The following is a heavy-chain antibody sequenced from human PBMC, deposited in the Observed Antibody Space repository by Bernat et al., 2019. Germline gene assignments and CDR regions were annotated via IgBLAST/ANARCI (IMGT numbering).Heavy chain of an antibody. CDR3: TRGLNGTTAYGMDV. D-gene: IGHD1-7*01. Sequence: EVQLVESGGGLVQPGRSLRLSCTASGFTFGDYSMSWFRQAPGKGLEWVGVIKSKAYGGTTEYAASVKGRFTISRDDSKSIAYLQMNSLKTEDTAVYYCTRGLNGTTAYGMDVWGQGTTVTVSS. CDR1: GFTFGDYS. V-gene: IGHV3-49*03. J-gene: IGHJ6*02. CDR2: IKSKAYGGTT.